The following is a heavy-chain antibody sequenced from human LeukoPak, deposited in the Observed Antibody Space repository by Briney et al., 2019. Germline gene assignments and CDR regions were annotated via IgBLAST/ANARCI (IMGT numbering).Heavy chain of an antibody. CDR2: IYPGDSAT. CDR3: ARLGGTSGSWYFDF. Sequence: GESLKISCKGSGYIFTSYWIGWVRQMAGKGLEWMVIIYPGDSATRSSPSFQGQVTLSADKSMCTASLQWSSLKASDTAMYYCARLGGTSGSWYFDFWGQGTLVTVSS. D-gene: IGHD6-13*01. V-gene: IGHV5-51*01. CDR1: GYIFTSYW. J-gene: IGHJ4*02.